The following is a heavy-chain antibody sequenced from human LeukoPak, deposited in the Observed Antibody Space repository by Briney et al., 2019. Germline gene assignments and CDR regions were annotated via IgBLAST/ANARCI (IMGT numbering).Heavy chain of an antibody. D-gene: IGHD3-22*01. CDR2: ISAYNGNT. CDR1: GYTFTSYG. Sequence: GASVKVSCKASGYTFTSYGISSVRQAPGQGLEWMGWISAYNGNTNYAQKLQGRVTMTTDTSTSTAYMELRSLRSDDTAVYYCARDRGLEYYYDSSGYADAFDIWGQGTMVTVSS. J-gene: IGHJ3*02. V-gene: IGHV1-18*01. CDR3: ARDRGLEYYYDSSGYADAFDI.